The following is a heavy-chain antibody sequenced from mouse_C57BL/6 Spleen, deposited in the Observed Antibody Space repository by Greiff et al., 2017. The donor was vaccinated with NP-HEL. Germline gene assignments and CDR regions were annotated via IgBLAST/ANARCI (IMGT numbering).Heavy chain of an antibody. CDR1: GFTFSSYA. CDR2: ISDGGSYT. V-gene: IGHV5-4*01. J-gene: IGHJ4*01. CDR3: AREHLYAMDY. Sequence: EVQLVESGGGLVKPGGSLKLSCAASGFTFSSYAMSWVRQTPEKRLEWVATISDGGSYTYYPDNVKGRFTISRDNAKNNLYLQMSHLKSEDTAMYYCAREHLYAMDYWGQGTSVTVSS.